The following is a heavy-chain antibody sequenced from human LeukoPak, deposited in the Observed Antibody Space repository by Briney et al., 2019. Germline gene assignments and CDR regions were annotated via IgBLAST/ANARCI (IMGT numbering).Heavy chain of an antibody. Sequence: IPSETLSLTCTVSGGSISSYHWSWIRQPPGKGLEWIGYIYYSGSTNYNPSLKSRVTISVDTSKNQFSLKLSSVTAADTAVYYCARQGGYDYVNFDYWGQGTLVTVSS. V-gene: IGHV4-59*08. CDR1: GGSISSYH. D-gene: IGHD3-10*02. CDR2: IYYSGST. CDR3: ARQGGYDYVNFDY. J-gene: IGHJ4*02.